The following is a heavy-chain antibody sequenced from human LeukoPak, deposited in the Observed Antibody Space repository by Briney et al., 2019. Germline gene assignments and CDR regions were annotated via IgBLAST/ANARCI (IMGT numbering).Heavy chain of an antibody. CDR2: ISGSGGST. CDR1: GFPFSTYG. J-gene: IGHJ4*02. CDR3: AKGLDSSGWYFDY. V-gene: IGHV3-23*01. Sequence: GGSLRLSCAASGFPFSTYGMNWVRQAPGKGVEWVSLISGSGGSTYYTDSVKGRFTISRDNSKNTLYLEMNSLRAEDTAVYYCAKGLDSSGWYFDYWGQGTLVTVSS. D-gene: IGHD6-19*01.